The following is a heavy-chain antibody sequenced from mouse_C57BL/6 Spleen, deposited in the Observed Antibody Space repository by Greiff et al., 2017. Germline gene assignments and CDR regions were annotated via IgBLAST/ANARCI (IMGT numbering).Heavy chain of an antibody. CDR2: IYPGSGST. CDR1: GYTFTSYW. Sequence: QVQLQQPGAELVKPGASVKMSCKASGYTFTSYWITWVKQRPGQGLEWIGDIYPGSGSTNYNEKFKSKATLTVDTSSSTAYVQLSSLTSEDSAVYYCARRGFSYYYAMDYWGQGTSVTVSS. J-gene: IGHJ4*01. V-gene: IGHV1-55*01. D-gene: IGHD3-1*01. CDR3: ARRGFSYYYAMDY.